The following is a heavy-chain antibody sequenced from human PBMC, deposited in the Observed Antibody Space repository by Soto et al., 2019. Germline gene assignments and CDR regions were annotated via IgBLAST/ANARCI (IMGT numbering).Heavy chain of an antibody. V-gene: IGHV3-33*01. J-gene: IGHJ4*02. Sequence: QVQLVESGGGVVQPGRSLRLSCAASGFIFNEYGMHWVRQAPGKGLEWVAVIWYDGSNKYYADSVKGRFTFSRDNSKNTMSRQMNSLRVDDTAIYYCARWGCSGSNCNLNQRSFDLWGQGTLVTVSS. CDR1: GFIFNEYG. CDR2: IWYDGSNK. D-gene: IGHD2-15*01. CDR3: ARWGCSGSNCNLNQRSFDL.